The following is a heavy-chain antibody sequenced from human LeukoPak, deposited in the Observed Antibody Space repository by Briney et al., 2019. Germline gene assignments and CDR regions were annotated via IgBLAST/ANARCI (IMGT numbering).Heavy chain of an antibody. D-gene: IGHD3-22*01. Sequence: PGGSLRLSCAASGFTISSYSMNWVRQAPGKGLEWGSYISGSSSTIYYADSVKGRFTISRDNGKNTLYLQMNSLRAEDTAVYYCARGSTYYDSSGHVPFDYWGQGTLVTVSS. CDR1: GFTISSYS. CDR2: ISGSSSTI. J-gene: IGHJ4*02. CDR3: ARGSTYYDSSGHVPFDY. V-gene: IGHV3-48*01.